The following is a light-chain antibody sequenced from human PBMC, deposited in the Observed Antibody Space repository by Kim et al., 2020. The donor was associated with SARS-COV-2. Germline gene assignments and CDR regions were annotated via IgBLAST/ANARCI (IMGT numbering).Light chain of an antibody. J-gene: IGKJ5*01. V-gene: IGKV3-15*01. CDR1: QSINSL. CDR2: RAS. CDR3: QQYNNWPIT. Sequence: VSPGERATLSCRASQSINSLLAWYQQRPGQAPRLLIYRASTRATGIPARFSASGSGTEFTLTISSLQSEDFSIYYCQQYNNWPITFGQGTRLEIK.